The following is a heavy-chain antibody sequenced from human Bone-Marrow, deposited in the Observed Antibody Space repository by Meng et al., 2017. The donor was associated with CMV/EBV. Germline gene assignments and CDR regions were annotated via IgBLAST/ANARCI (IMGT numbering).Heavy chain of an antibody. CDR3: ARVDSHYGGQPYWYFDL. D-gene: IGHD3-10*01. J-gene: IGHJ2*01. CDR2: ISAYNGNT. V-gene: IGHV1-18*01. CDR1: GYTFTSYG. Sequence: ASVKVSCKASGYTFTSYGISWVRQAPGQGLEWMGWISAYNGNTNYAQKLQGRVTMTTATSTSTAYMELRSLRSDDTAVYYCARVDSHYGGQPYWYFDLWGRGTLVTVSS.